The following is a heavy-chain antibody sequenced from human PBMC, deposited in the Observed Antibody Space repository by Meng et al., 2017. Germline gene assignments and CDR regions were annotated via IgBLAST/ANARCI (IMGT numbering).Heavy chain of an antibody. J-gene: IGHJ4*02. V-gene: IGHV1-2*06. Sequence: QVQLVQAGVEVKKPGAAVKVSCKASGYTFTGYYRNWVRQGPGKGLEWMGRINPNSGGTNYAQKFQGRVTMTRDTSISTAYMELSRLRSDDTAVYYCARGLPAVAVDYWGQGTLVTVSS. CDR2: INPNSGGT. D-gene: IGHD6-19*01. CDR3: ARGLPAVAVDY. CDR1: GYTFTGYY.